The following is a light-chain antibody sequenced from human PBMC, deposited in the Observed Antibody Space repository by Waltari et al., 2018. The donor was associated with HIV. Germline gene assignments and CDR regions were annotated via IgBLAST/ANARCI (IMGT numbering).Light chain of an antibody. CDR1: QGIDNR. J-gene: IGKJ4*01. CDR2: KAS. V-gene: IGKV1-5*03. CDR3: QEYNSI. Sequence: IQMTQSPSPLSAYVGARVTITCRARQGIDNRLALYQQKPGKAPKLLIYKASSLESGVPSRFSGSGFGTEFTLTISSLQPDDFSTYYCQEYNSIFGGGTKVEIK.